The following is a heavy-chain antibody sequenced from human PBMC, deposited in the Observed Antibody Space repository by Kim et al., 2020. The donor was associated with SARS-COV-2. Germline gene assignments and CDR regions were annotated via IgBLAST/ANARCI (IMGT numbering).Heavy chain of an antibody. D-gene: IGHD1-26*01. Sequence: GGSLRLSCAASGFTFSSYGMHWVRQAPGKGLEWVAVISYDGSNKYYADSVKGRFTISRDNSKNTLYLQMNSLRAEDTAVYYCAKDLSELQSFGYWGQGTLVTVSS. V-gene: IGHV3-30*18. CDR2: ISYDGSNK. CDR3: AKDLSELQSFGY. J-gene: IGHJ4*02. CDR1: GFTFSSYG.